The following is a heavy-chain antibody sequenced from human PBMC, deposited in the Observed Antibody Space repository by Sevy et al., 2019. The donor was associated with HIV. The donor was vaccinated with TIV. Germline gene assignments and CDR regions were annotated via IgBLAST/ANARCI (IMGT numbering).Heavy chain of an antibody. J-gene: IGHJ4*02. CDR2: IKSNTEGGTT. V-gene: IGHV3-15*01. CDR3: TKYRHGTFEY. D-gene: IGHD5-18*01. CDR1: GFTFSNAW. Sequence: GGSLRLFCAASGFTFSNAWMSWFRQAPGKGLEWVGLIKSNTEGGTTDYAAPVKDRFTISSDDSKNTLYLQMNNLKTEDTAVYYCTKYRHGTFEYWGQGTLVTVSS.